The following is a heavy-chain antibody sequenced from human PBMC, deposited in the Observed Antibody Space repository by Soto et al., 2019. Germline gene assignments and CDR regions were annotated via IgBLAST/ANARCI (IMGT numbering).Heavy chain of an antibody. CDR1: GFTFSSYA. Sequence: GGSLRLSCAASGFTFSSYAMHWVRQAPGKGLEWVAVISYDGSNKYYADSVKGRFTISRDNSKNTLYLQMNSLRAEDTAVYYCANLNYYDSSGYYYPFDYWGQGTLVTVSS. D-gene: IGHD3-22*01. CDR2: ISYDGSNK. CDR3: ANLNYYDSSGYYYPFDY. J-gene: IGHJ4*02. V-gene: IGHV3-30-3*01.